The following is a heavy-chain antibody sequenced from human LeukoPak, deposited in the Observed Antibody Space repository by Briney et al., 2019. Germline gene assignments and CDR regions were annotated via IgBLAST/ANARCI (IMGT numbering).Heavy chain of an antibody. CDR2: INPNSGGT. D-gene: IGHD3-16*01. CDR1: GYTFTGYY. CDR3: ARGEDAKYYYYYMDV. Sequence: ASVKVSFKASGYTFTGYYMHWVRQAPGQGLERMVWINPNSGGTNYAQKFQGRVTMTRDTSISTAYMELSRLRSDDTAVYYCARGEDAKYYYYYMDVWGKGTTVTVSS. J-gene: IGHJ6*03. V-gene: IGHV1-2*02.